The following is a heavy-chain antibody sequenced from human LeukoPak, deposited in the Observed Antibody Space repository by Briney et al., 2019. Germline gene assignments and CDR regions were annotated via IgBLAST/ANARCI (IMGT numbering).Heavy chain of an antibody. V-gene: IGHV3-30*18. D-gene: IGHD5-18*01. CDR2: VSADGSVK. CDR3: AKEAGYNYAPLDY. CDR1: GFTFSAYG. J-gene: IGHJ4*02. Sequence: PGGSPRLSCAASGFTFSAYGMNWVRQAPGKGLEWVAVVSADGSVKHYADSVKGRFTGSRDNSRNTLYLQINSLRVEDTAVYYCAKEAGYNYAPLDYWGQGTLVTVTS.